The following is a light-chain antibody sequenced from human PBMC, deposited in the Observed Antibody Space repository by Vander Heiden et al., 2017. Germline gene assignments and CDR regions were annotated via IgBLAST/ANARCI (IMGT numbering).Light chain of an antibody. CDR2: EAS. CDR1: QSVSSH. CDR3: QQYSNWWT. J-gene: IGKJ1*01. V-gene: IGKV3-15*01. Sequence: EIVMTQSPATLSVFLGEGVTLSCRASQSVSSHLAWYQQKPGKAPRLLIYEASTRAAGVPARFSGSASGTEFTLTISSLQSEDFAMYYCQQYSNWWTFGQGTKVEIK.